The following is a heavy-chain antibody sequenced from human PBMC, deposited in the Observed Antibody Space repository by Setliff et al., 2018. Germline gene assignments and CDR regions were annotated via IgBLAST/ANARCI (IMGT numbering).Heavy chain of an antibody. D-gene: IGHD6-19*01. V-gene: IGHV4-59*12. Sequence: PSETLSLTCTVSGGSMNSYYLSWIRQPPGKGLEWIGDIYDTGSTNYNPSLKSRVTISVDTSKNQFSLKLNSVTAADMAVYYCAREQWLDPPGYYYMDVWAKGTTVTVSS. CDR1: GGSMNSYY. CDR3: AREQWLDPPGYYYMDV. CDR2: IYDTGST. J-gene: IGHJ6*03.